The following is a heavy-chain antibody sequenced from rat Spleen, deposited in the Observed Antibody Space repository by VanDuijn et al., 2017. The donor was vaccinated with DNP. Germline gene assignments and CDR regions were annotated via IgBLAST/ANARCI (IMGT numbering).Heavy chain of an antibody. CDR1: GFTFSSYW. CDR2: INTDGGST. Sequence: EVQLVETGGGLVQPGRSLKLSCVASGFTFSSYWMYWIRQAPGKGLEWVASINTDGGSTYYPDPVKGRFTISRDNAENTVYLQMNSLRSEDTATYYCARDDYGSSGAMDAWGQGTSVTVSS. V-gene: IGHV5-58*01. J-gene: IGHJ4*01. CDR3: ARDDYGSSGAMDA. D-gene: IGHD1-3*01.